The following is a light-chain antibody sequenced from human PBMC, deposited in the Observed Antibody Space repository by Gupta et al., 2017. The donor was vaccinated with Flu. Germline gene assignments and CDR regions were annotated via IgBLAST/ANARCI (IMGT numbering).Light chain of an antibody. J-gene: IGLJ3*02. CDR2: GNS. V-gene: IGLV1-40*01. Sequence: NIGDGYDVHWYQQIPGTAPKLVIYGNSNRPSGVPDRFSGSKSGTSASLAITGLQAEDEAEYYCQSYDSSLSGHWVFGGGTKLTVL. CDR1: NIGDGYD. CDR3: QSYDSSLSGHWV.